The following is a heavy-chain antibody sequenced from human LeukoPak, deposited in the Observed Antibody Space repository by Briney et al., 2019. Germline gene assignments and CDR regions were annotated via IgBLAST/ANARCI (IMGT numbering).Heavy chain of an antibody. D-gene: IGHD3-22*01. J-gene: IGHJ4*02. V-gene: IGHV3-30*04. CDR3: ARAHYYDSSGLDN. CDR2: ISYDGSNK. Sequence: PGRSLRLSCAASGFTFSSYAMHWVRQAPGKGLEWVSVISYDGSNKYYADSVKGRFTVSRDNAKNSLFLQMNSLRVEDTAVYYCARAHYYDSSGLDNWGQGTLVTVSS. CDR1: GFTFSSYA.